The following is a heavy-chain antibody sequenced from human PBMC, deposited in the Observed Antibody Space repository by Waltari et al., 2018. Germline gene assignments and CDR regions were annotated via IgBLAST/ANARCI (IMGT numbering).Heavy chain of an antibody. V-gene: IGHV4-39*01. D-gene: IGHD3-10*01. CDR1: GGSISSSSYY. J-gene: IGHJ6*03. CDR2: IYYSGST. CDR3: AFLPPSTGMYYYYMDV. Sequence: QLQLQESGPGLVKPSETLSLTCTVSGGSISSSSYYWGWIRQPPGKGLGWVGSIYYSGSTYAHPALKSRCTISVDTSKNQFALKLSSVTAADTAVYYCAFLPPSTGMYYYYMDVWGKGTTVTVSS.